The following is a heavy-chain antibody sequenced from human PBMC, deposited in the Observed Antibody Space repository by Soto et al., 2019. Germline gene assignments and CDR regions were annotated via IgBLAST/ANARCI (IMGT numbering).Heavy chain of an antibody. CDR2: IYWDDDK. D-gene: IGHD3-10*01. CDR3: AHRSSYGSGIDGLDY. V-gene: IGHV2-5*02. CDR1: GFSLSTSGVG. J-gene: IGHJ4*02. Sequence: QITLKESGPTLVKPTQTLTLTCTFSGFSLSTSGVGVGWIRQPPGKALEWLALIYWDDDKRYSPSLKSRLTIXXDXSXXQVVLTMTNMDPVDTATYYCAHRSSYGSGIDGLDYWGQGTLVTVSS.